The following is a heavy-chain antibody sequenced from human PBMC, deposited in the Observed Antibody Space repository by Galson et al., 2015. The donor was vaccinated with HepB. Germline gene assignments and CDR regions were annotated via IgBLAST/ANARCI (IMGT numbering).Heavy chain of an antibody. CDR3: ARAGPDY. Sequence: SLRLSCAASGFTFSSHNMNWVRQAPGKGLEWVSYISSSSSTIYYADSVRGRFTVSRDNAKNSLYLQMNSLRDEDTAVYYCARAGPDYWGQGTLVTVSS. V-gene: IGHV3-48*02. J-gene: IGHJ4*02. CDR2: ISSSSSTI. CDR1: GFTFSSHN.